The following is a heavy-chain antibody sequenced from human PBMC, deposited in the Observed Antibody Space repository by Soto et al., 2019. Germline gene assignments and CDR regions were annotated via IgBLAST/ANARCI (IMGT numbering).Heavy chain of an antibody. Sequence: GASVKVSCKASGGTFSSYAISWVRQAPGQGLEWMGGIIPIFGTANYAQKFQGRVTITADESTSTAYMELSSLRSEDTAVYYCARLSERGVVTAADFDYWGQGTPVTVSS. V-gene: IGHV1-69*13. CDR3: ARLSERGVVTAADFDY. CDR1: GGTFSSYA. J-gene: IGHJ4*02. D-gene: IGHD2-21*02. CDR2: IIPIFGTA.